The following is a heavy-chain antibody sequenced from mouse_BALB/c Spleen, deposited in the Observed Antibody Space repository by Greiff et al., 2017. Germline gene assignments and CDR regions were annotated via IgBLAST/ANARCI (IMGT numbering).Heavy chain of an antibody. D-gene: IGHD2-2*01. CDR3: ARRGGLPHYYAMDY. V-gene: IGHV5-6-5*01. J-gene: IGHJ4*01. CDR2: ISSGGST. Sequence: EVKVVESGGGLVKPGGSLKLSCAASGFTFSSYAMSWVRQTPEKRLEWVASISSGGSTYYPDSVKGRFTISRDNARNILYLQMSSLRSEDTAMYYCARRGGLPHYYAMDYWGQGTSVTVSS. CDR1: GFTFSSYA.